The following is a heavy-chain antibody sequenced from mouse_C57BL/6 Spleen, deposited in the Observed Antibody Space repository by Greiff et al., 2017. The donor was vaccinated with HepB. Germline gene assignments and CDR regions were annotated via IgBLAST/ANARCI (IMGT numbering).Heavy chain of an antibody. V-gene: IGHV1-55*01. Sequence: QVQLQQPGAELVKPGASVKMSCKASGYTFTSYWITWVKQRPGQGLEWIGDIYPGSGSTNYNEKFKSKATLTVDTSSSTAYMQLSSLTSEDSAVYYDARWSYYRTGMDYWGQGTSVTVSS. CDR1: GYTFTSYW. CDR2: IYPGSGST. J-gene: IGHJ4*01. D-gene: IGHD2-12*01. CDR3: ARWSYYRTGMDY.